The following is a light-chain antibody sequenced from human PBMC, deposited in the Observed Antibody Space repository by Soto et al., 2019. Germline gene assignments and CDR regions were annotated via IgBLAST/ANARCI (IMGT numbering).Light chain of an antibody. CDR1: QSVVNNY. Sequence: EIVLTQSPGTLSLSPGERATLSCRASQSVVNNYLAWFQQKPGQAPRLLIYDTSNRATGIPDRFSGSGSGTDFTLTISRLEPEDFAVYYCQQSSFSPLTFCGGTRVEI. CDR2: DTS. J-gene: IGKJ4*01. V-gene: IGKV3-20*01. CDR3: QQSSFSPLT.